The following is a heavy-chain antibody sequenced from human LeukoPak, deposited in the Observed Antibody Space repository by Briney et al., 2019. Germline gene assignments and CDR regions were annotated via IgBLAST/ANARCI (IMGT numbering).Heavy chain of an antibody. D-gene: IGHD1-26*01. CDR1: GFTFSSYS. Sequence: LTGGSLRLSCVASGFTFSSYSMNWVRQAPGEGLEWVSYISSSSSIIYYADSVKGRFTISRDNAKNSLYLQMNSLRAEDTAVYYCARGARGAEFDYWGQGTLVTVSS. CDR2: ISSSSSII. V-gene: IGHV3-48*01. CDR3: ARGARGAEFDY. J-gene: IGHJ4*02.